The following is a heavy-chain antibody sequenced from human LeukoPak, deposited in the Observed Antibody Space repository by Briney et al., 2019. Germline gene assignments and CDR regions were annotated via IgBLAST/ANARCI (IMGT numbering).Heavy chain of an antibody. CDR3: ARRFHYDFWSGYEGNAFDI. Sequence: KVSCKASGYTFTSYWIGWVRQMPGKGLEWMGIIYPGDSDTRYSPSFQGQVTISADKSISTAYLQWSSLKASDTAMYYCARRFHYDFWSGYEGNAFDIWGQGTMVTVSS. D-gene: IGHD3-3*01. CDR2: IYPGDSDT. J-gene: IGHJ3*02. V-gene: IGHV5-51*01. CDR1: GYTFTSYW.